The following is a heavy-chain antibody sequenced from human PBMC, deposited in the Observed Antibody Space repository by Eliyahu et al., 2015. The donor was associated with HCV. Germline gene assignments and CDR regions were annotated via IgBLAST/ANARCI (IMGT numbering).Heavy chain of an antibody. CDR1: GXXIXTYY. V-gene: IGHV4-59*01. J-gene: IGHJ5*02. D-gene: IGHD6-19*01. CDR3: ASGGGGIAVTGTGGWFDP. CDR2: IHYSGXT. Sequence: QVQLQESGPGLVKPSETLSLTCTXSGXXIXTYYWSWIRQPPGKXLEWIGXIHYSGXTTYHPSLKSRVTISVDTSKNQFSLKLTSVTAADTAMYYCASGGGGIAVTGTGGWFDPWGQGTLVTVSS.